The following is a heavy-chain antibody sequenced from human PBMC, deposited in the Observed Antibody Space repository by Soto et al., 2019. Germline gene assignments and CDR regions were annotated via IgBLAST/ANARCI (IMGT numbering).Heavy chain of an antibody. Sequence: QVQLVQSGAEVKKPGSSVKVSCKASGGTFSSYTISWVRQAPGQGLEWMGRIIPILGIANYAQKFQGRVTITADKSTRTAYMELSSLRSEDTAVYYCAREDYDILTGYDSFDYWGQGTLVTVSS. D-gene: IGHD3-9*01. J-gene: IGHJ4*02. V-gene: IGHV1-69*08. CDR2: IIPILGIA. CDR3: AREDYDILTGYDSFDY. CDR1: GGTFSSYT.